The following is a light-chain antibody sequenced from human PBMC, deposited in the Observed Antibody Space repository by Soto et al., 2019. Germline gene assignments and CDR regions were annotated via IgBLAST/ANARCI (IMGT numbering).Light chain of an antibody. J-gene: IGKJ1*01. CDR1: QSVSSY. CDR3: QQRSNWPFT. Sequence: EIVLTQSPATLSLSPGERATLSCRASQSVSSYLAWYQQKPGQAPRLLIYDASNRATVIPARLSGSRSGTDFTPTISSLEPADFAFYYCQQRSNWPFTFGQGTKVDIK. CDR2: DAS. V-gene: IGKV3-11*01.